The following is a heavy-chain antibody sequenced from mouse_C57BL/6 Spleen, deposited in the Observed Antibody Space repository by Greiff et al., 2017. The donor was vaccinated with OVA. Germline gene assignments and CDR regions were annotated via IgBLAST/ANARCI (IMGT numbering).Heavy chain of an antibody. D-gene: IGHD1-2*01. CDR2: IHPNSGST. Sequence: QVQLQQPGAELVKPGASVKLSCKASGYTFTSYWMHWVKQRPGQCLEWIGMIHPNSGSTNYNEKFKSKATLTVDKSSSTAYMQLSILTAEDSAVYDCARSDITSRYWGQGTTLTVSS. J-gene: IGHJ2*01. CDR1: GYTFTSYW. CDR3: ARSDITSRY. V-gene: IGHV1-64*01.